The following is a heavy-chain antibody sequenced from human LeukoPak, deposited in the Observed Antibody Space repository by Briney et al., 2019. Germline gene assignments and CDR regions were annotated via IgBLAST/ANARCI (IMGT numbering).Heavy chain of an antibody. V-gene: IGHV3-30-3*01. J-gene: IGHJ4*02. CDR2: ISYDGSNK. D-gene: IGHD6-13*01. Sequence: GGSLRLSCAASGFTFSSYAMHWVRQAPGKGLEWVAVISYDGSNKYYADSVKGRFTISRDDSKNTLYLQMNSLRAEDTAVYYCARDCAKGRSSCNYFDYWGQGTLVTVSS. CDR3: ARDCAKGRSSCNYFDY. CDR1: GFTFSSYA.